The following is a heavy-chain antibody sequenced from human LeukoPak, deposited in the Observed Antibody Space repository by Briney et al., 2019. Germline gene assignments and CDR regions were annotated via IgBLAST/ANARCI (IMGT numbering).Heavy chain of an antibody. CDR2: ISAYNGNT. V-gene: IGHV1-18*01. Sequence: VKVSCKASGYTFTSYGISWVRQAPGQGLEWMGWISAYNGNTNYAQKLQGRVTMTTDTSTSTAYMELKSLRSDDTAVYYCARDRTVVPAMFALIAFDIWGQGTMVTVSS. J-gene: IGHJ3*02. D-gene: IGHD2-21*02. CDR1: GYTFTSYG. CDR3: ARDRTVVPAMFALIAFDI.